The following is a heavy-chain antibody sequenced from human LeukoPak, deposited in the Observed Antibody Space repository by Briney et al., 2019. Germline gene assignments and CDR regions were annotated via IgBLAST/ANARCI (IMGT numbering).Heavy chain of an antibody. CDR2: IKSKTDGGTT. CDR3: AKQYSSDWNELAEYFQH. CDR1: GFTFSNAW. V-gene: IGHV3-15*01. D-gene: IGHD6-19*01. J-gene: IGHJ1*01. Sequence: GGSLRLSCAASGFTFSNAWMSWVRQAPGKGLEWVGRIKSKTDGGTTDYAAPVKGRFTISRDDSKNTPYLQMNSLRAEDTAVYYCAKQYSSDWNELAEYFQHWGQGTLLTVSS.